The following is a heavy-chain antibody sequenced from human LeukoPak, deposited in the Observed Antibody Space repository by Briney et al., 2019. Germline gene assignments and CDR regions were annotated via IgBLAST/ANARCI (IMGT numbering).Heavy chain of an antibody. CDR1: GFTFSSYS. CDR3: ARDLTRSAGYCSGGSCFPPDY. Sequence: GGSLRLSCAASGFTFSSYSMTWVRQAPGKGLEWVSSISSSSSYIYYADSVKGRFTISRDNAKNSLYLQMNSLRAEDTAVYYCARDLTRSAGYCSGGSCFPPDYWGQGTLVTVSS. V-gene: IGHV3-21*01. J-gene: IGHJ4*02. D-gene: IGHD2-15*01. CDR2: ISSSSSYI.